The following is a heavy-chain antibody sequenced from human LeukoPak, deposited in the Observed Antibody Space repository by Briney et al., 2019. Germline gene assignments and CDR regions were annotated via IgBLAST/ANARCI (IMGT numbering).Heavy chain of an antibody. CDR2: IYYSGST. J-gene: IGHJ3*02. CDR1: GGSVSSSNYY. CDR3: ARVKKEYSSGWYDAFDI. D-gene: IGHD6-19*01. Sequence: PSETLSLTCTVSGGSVSSSNYYWGWIRQPPGKGLEWIGYIYYSGSTNYNPSLKSRITISADTSKNQFSLKLSSVTAADTAVYYCARVKKEYSSGWYDAFDIWGQGTMVTVSS. V-gene: IGHV4-61*01.